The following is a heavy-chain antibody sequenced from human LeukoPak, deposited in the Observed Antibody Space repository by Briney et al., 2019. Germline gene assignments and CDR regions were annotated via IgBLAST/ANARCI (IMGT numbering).Heavy chain of an antibody. J-gene: IGHJ4*02. CDR1: GFTFSSYA. CDR2: ISSSSSTI. Sequence: PGGSLRLSCAASGFTFSSYAMSWVRQAPGKGLEWVSYISSSSSTIYYADSVKGRFTISRDNAKNSLYLQMNSLRAEDTAVYYCAREYGSIDYWGQGTLVTVSS. CDR3: AREYGSIDY. D-gene: IGHD4-17*01. V-gene: IGHV3-48*01.